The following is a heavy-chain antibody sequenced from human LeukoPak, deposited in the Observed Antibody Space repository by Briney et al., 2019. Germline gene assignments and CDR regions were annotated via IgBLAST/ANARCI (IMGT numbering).Heavy chain of an antibody. J-gene: IGHJ6*03. CDR1: GGSISSGGYY. CDR2: IYYSGST. Sequence: TSETLSLTCTVSGGSISSGGYYWSWIRQHPGKGLEWIGYIYYSGSTYYNPSLKSRVTISVDTSKNQFSLKLSSVTAADTAVYYCARDSRNEANWRYYCYMDVWGKGTTVTVSS. D-gene: IGHD7-27*01. CDR3: ARDSRNEANWRYYCYMDV. V-gene: IGHV4-31*03.